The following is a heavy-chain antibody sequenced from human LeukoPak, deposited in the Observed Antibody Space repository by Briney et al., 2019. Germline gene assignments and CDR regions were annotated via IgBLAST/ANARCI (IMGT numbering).Heavy chain of an antibody. D-gene: IGHD6-13*01. J-gene: IGHJ4*02. CDR3: AREGGIAAAGH. V-gene: IGHV4-30-2*01. CDR2: IYHSGSN. Sequence: SQTLSLTCTVSGGSISSGGYYWSWIRQPPGKGLEWIGYIYHSGSNYYNPSLKSRVTISVDRSKNQFSLKLSSVTAADTAVYYCAREGGIAAAGHWGQGTLVTVSS. CDR1: GGSISSGGYY.